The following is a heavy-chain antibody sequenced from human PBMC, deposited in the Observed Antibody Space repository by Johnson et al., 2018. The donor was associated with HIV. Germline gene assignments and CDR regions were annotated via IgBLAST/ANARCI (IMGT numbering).Heavy chain of an antibody. CDR1: GFTFDDYG. CDR2: VNWNGGRT. Sequence: VQLVESGGGVVQPGRSLRLSCAASGFTFDDYGMSWVRQTPGKGLEWVSGVNWNGGRTGYADSVKGRFTISRDNAKNSLYLQMSSLRAEDTALYYCAKDIEYSSSDAFDIWGQGTMVTVSS. CDR3: AKDIEYSSSDAFDI. J-gene: IGHJ3*02. V-gene: IGHV3-20*04. D-gene: IGHD6-6*01.